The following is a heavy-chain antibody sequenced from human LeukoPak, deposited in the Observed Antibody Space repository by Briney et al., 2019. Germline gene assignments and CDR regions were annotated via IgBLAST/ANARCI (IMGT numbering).Heavy chain of an antibody. CDR2: IRYDGSNK. D-gene: IGHD5-12*01. CDR1: GFTFSSYG. V-gene: IGHV3-30*02. J-gene: IGHJ4*02. Sequence: PGGSLRLSCAASGFTFSSYGMHWVRQAPGKGLEWVAFIRYDGSNKYYADSVKGRFTISRDNSKNTLYLQMNSLRAEDTAVYYCAKGPSLTYSGYDFDYWGQGTLVTVSS. CDR3: AKGPSLTYSGYDFDY.